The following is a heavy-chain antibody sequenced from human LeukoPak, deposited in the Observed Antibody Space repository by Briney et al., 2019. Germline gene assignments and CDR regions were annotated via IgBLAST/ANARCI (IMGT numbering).Heavy chain of an antibody. CDR1: GGSFSGYY. CDR3: ARGEGPYSNYGY. J-gene: IGHJ4*02. CDR2: INHSGST. D-gene: IGHD4-11*01. V-gene: IGHV4-34*01. Sequence: PSETLSLTCAAYGGSFSGYYWSWIRQPPGKGLEWIGEINHSGSTNYNPSLKSRVTISVDTSKNQFSLKLSSVTAADTAVYYCARGEGPYSNYGYWGQGTLITVSS.